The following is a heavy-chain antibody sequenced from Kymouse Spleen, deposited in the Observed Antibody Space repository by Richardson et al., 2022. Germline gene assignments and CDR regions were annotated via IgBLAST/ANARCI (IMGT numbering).Heavy chain of an antibody. Sequence: QLQLQESGPGLVKPSETLSLTCTVSGGSISSSSYYWGWIRQPPGKGLEWIGSIYYSGSTYYNPSLKSRVTISVDTSKNQFSLKLSSVTAADTAVYYCAVGYCTNGVCPFDYWGQGTLVTVSS. V-gene: IGHV4-39*01. J-gene: IGHJ4*02. CDR1: GGSISSSSYY. CDR3: AVGYCTNGVCPFDY. CDR2: IYYSGST. D-gene: IGHD2-8*01.